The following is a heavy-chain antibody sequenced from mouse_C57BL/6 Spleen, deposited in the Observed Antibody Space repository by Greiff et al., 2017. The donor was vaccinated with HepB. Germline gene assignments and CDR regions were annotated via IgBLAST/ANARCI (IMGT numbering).Heavy chain of an antibody. D-gene: IGHD1-1*01. V-gene: IGHV3-6*01. J-gene: IGHJ2*01. CDR3: ASAPLIN. CDR2: ISYDGSN. CDR1: GYSITSGYY. Sequence: LEESGPGLVKPSQSLSLTCSVTGYSITSGYYWNWIRQFPGNKLEWMGYISYDGSNNYNPSLTHRISLTRDTSKNQFFLKLNSVTTEDTATYYCASAPLINWGQGTTLTVSS.